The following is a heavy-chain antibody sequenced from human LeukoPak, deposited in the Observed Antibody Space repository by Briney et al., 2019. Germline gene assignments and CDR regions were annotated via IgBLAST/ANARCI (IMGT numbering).Heavy chain of an antibody. CDR3: TRDRQGPGLYEMDI. CDR1: GFTFSMYW. Sequence: GGSLRLSCAASGFTFSMYWMSWVRQAPGKGPEWVANIKVDGSEIYYVDSVKGRFTISRDNAKNSLYLQMNSLRAEDTAVYYCTRDRQGPGLYEMDIWGQGTTVTVSS. V-gene: IGHV3-7*01. D-gene: IGHD2-8*01. J-gene: IGHJ6*02. CDR2: IKVDGSEI.